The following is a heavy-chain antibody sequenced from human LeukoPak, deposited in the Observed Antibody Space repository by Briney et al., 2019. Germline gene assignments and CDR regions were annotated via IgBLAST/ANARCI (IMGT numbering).Heavy chain of an antibody. V-gene: IGHV3-23*01. Sequence: PGGSLRLSCAASGFTFSSYAMSWVRQAPGKGLEWVSSIGGGGGGAYYADSVKGRFTISRDNAKNSLYLQMNSLTADDTALYYCTRGSWDSWGQGTLVIVSS. J-gene: IGHJ5*02. D-gene: IGHD1-26*01. CDR3: TRGSWDS. CDR1: GFTFSSYA. CDR2: IGGGGGGA.